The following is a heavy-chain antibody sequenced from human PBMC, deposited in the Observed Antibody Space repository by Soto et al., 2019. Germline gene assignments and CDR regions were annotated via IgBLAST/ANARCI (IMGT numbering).Heavy chain of an antibody. Sequence: PSETLSLTCTVSGGSISSYYWSWIRQPPGKGLEWIGYIYYSGSTNYNPSLKSRVTISVDTSKNQFSLKLSSVTAADTAVYYCARHVGYRSGGSCYSWSFDYWGQGTLVTVSS. CDR1: GGSISSYY. V-gene: IGHV4-59*08. D-gene: IGHD2-15*01. CDR2: IYYSGST. CDR3: ARHVGYRSGGSCYSWSFDY. J-gene: IGHJ4*02.